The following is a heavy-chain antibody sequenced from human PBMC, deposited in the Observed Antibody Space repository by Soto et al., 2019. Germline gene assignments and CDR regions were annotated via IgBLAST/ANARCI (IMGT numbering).Heavy chain of an antibody. Sequence: QVQLQQWGAGPLRPLETLSLTCGVSGGSFCGYYWAWIRPSPGKGLEWIGEINDRGSINYHPSLKSRVSISVDEAQNHCSLTLRSATAADSAVYYCARESHDILTGHPLVSYFELWGRGALLT. D-gene: IGHD3-9*01. CDR3: ARESHDILTGHPLVSYFEL. J-gene: IGHJ2*01. V-gene: IGHV4-34*01. CDR2: INDRGSI. CDR1: GGSFCGYY.